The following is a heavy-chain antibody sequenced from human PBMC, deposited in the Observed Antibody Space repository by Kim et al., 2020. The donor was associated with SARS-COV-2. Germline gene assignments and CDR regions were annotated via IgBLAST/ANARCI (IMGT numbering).Heavy chain of an antibody. CDR1: GFTFSNAC. CDR2: IKTKTDGGTT. CDR3: TTGITMIRGTTHGMDV. V-gene: IGHV3-15*01. J-gene: IGHJ6*02. D-gene: IGHD3-10*01. Sequence: GGSLRLSCAASGFTFSNACMSWVRQAPGKGLEWVGRIKTKTDGGTTDYAAPGKGPFTISRDDSKNTLYLQMNSLKTEDTAVYFCTTGITMIRGTTHGMDVWGPGTTVTVSS.